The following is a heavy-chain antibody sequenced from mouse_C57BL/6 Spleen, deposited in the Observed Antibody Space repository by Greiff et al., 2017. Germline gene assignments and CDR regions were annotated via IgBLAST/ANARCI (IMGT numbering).Heavy chain of an antibody. CDR1: GFTFSSYA. Sequence: EVKLVESGEGLVKPGGSLKLSCAASGFTFSSYAMSWVRQTPEKRLEWVAYISSGGDYIYYADTVKGRFTISRDNARNTLYLQMSSLKSEDTAMYYWTRGITTVVAGDYWGQGTTLTVSS. V-gene: IGHV5-9-1*02. CDR3: TRGITTVVAGDY. D-gene: IGHD1-1*01. CDR2: ISSGGDYI. J-gene: IGHJ2*01.